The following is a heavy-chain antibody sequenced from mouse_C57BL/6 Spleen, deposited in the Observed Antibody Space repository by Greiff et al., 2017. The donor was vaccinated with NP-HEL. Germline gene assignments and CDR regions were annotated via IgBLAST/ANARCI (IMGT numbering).Heavy chain of an antibody. V-gene: IGHV14-4*01. CDR3: TDWYAMDY. D-gene: IGHD4-1*01. CDR1: GFNIKDDY. CDR2: IDPENGDT. Sequence: EVQLQQSGAELVRPGASVKLSCTASGFNIKDDYMHWVKQRPEQGLEWIGWIDPENGDTEYASKFQGKATITADTSSNTAYLQLSSLTSEDTAVYYCTDWYAMDYWGQGTSVTVSS. J-gene: IGHJ4*01.